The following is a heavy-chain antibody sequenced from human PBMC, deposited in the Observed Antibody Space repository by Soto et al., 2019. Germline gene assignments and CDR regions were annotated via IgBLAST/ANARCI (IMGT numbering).Heavy chain of an antibody. CDR3: AKAATYCSSTSCLRPANPDV. D-gene: IGHD2-2*01. J-gene: IGHJ6*02. Sequence: GGSLRLSCAVSGFTFSSYAMTWVRQAPGKGLEWVSAISDSGGSTYYADSVKGRFTISRGNSKNTLYLLMNSLRDEDTAVYYCAKAATYCSSTSCLRPANPDVWGQGTTVAVSS. V-gene: IGHV3-23*01. CDR1: GFTFSSYA. CDR2: ISDSGGST.